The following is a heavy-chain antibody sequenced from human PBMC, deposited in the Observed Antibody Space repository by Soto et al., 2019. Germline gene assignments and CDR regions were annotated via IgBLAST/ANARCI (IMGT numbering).Heavy chain of an antibody. CDR2: ISYDGSNK. V-gene: IGHV3-30*18. Sequence: QVQLVESGGGVVQPGRSLRLSCAASGFTFSSYGMHWVRQAPGKGLEWVAVISYDGSNKYYADSVEGRFTISRDNSKNTLYLQMNSLRAEDTAVYYCAKDVWSGYSSGWYADYYYGMDVWGQGTTVTVSS. J-gene: IGHJ6*02. CDR1: GFTFSSYG. CDR3: AKDVWSGYSSGWYADYYYGMDV. D-gene: IGHD6-19*01.